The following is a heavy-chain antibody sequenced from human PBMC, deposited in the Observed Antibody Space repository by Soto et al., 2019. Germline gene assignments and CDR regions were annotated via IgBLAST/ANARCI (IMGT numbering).Heavy chain of an antibody. D-gene: IGHD3-10*01. V-gene: IGHV3-30*18. CDR1: GFTFSSYG. Sequence: GGSLRLSCAASGFTFSSYGMHWVRQAPGKGLEWVAVISYDGSNKYYADSVKGRFTISRDNSKNTLYLQMNSLRAEDTAVYYCAKDTSMVRGVIYNWFDPWGQGTLVTVSS. J-gene: IGHJ5*02. CDR3: AKDTSMVRGVIYNWFDP. CDR2: ISYDGSNK.